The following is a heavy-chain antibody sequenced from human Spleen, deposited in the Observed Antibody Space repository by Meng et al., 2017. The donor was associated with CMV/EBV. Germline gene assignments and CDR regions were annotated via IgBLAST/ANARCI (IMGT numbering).Heavy chain of an antibody. CDR2: INPNSGGT. J-gene: IGHJ3*02. CDR1: GYTFTGYY. CDR3: AREHITMVRGEAFDI. V-gene: IGHV1-2*02. Sequence: ASVKVSCKASGYTFTGYYMHWVRQAPGQGLEWMGWINPNSGGTNYAQKFQGRVTMTRDTSISTAYMELSRLRSDDTAVYYCAREHITMVRGEAFDIWGQGTMVTVSS. D-gene: IGHD3-10*01.